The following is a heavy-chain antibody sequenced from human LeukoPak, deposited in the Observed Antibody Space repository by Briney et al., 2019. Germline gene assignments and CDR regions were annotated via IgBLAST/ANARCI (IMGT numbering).Heavy chain of an antibody. CDR3: ARGGYAHYYGMDV. CDR1: GFTFSTNY. D-gene: IGHD5-18*01. J-gene: IGHJ6*02. Sequence: PGGSLRLSCAASGFTFSTNYMSWVRQAPGKGLEWVSVIYSGGTTNYADSVKGRFTISRDNSKNTVYLQMNSLRAEDTAVYYCARGGYAHYYGMDVWGQGTTVTVSS. V-gene: IGHV3-53*01. CDR2: IYSGGTT.